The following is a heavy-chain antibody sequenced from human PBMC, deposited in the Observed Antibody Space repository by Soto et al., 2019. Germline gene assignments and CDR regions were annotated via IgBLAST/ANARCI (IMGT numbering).Heavy chain of an antibody. J-gene: IGHJ5*02. Sequence: SETLSLTCAVYGGSVNGYYWNWIRQPPGKGPECIGEIKHTGGTHYNPSLTSRVTLSVDTSKNQFFLRLSWVTAADTAIYYWAARITVFALLLPTFDPRSQRSPVTVSS. CDR1: GGSVNGYY. CDR3: AARITVFALLLPTFDP. V-gene: IGHV4-34*10. CDR2: IKHTGGT. D-gene: IGHD3-3*01.